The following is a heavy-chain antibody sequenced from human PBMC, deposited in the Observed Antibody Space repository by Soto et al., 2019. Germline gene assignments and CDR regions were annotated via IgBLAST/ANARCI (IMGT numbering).Heavy chain of an antibody. CDR1: GYDLTTHW. CDR2: IYPGDSDT. J-gene: IGHJ4*02. Sequence: GESLKISCKGSGYDLTTHWVAWVRQMPGKGLEWVWIIYPGDSDTRYSPSFQAQVIISVDKSITTAYLQWASLKASDTAMYYCATGTTISTYKDYYSDHWGQGTLVNVSS. D-gene: IGHD1-1*01. V-gene: IGHV5-51*01. CDR3: ATGTTISTYKDYYSDH.